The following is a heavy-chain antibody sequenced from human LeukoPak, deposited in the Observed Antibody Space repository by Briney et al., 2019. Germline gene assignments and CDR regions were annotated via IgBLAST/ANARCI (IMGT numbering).Heavy chain of an antibody. CDR3: ARSYGSGSYYAYWFDP. CDR2: IYPGDSDT. D-gene: IGHD3-10*01. CDR1: GYTFTSYA. J-gene: IGHJ5*02. Sequence: KVSCKASGYTFTSYAMNWVRQAPGQGLEWMGIIYPGDSDTRYSPSFQGQVTISADKSISTAYLQWSSLKASDTAMYYCARSYGSGSYYAYWFDPWGQGTLVTVSS. V-gene: IGHV5-51*01.